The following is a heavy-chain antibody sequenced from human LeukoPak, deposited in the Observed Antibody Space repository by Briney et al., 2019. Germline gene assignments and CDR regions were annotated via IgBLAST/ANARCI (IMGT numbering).Heavy chain of an antibody. CDR2: ISGGGGST. D-gene: IGHD1-26*01. CDR3: AKGGKWDVTPFDY. V-gene: IGHV3-23*01. J-gene: IGHJ4*02. Sequence: GGSLRLSCAASGFTFTSYSMNWVRQAPGKGLEWVSTISGGGGSTYYADSVKGRFTISRDNSENTLYLQVNSLRAEDTAVYYCAKGGKWDVTPFDYWGQGTLVTVSS. CDR1: GFTFTSYS.